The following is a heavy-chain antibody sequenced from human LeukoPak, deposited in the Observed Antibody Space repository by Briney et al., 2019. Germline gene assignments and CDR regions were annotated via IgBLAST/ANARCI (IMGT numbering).Heavy chain of an antibody. CDR2: IYTSGST. J-gene: IGHJ6*04. CDR3: ARLARLTLIRGVTGYHSLDV. CDR1: GGSISSYY. Sequence: PSETLSLTCTVSGGSISSYYWSWIRQPAGKGLEWIGRIYTSGSTNYNPSLKSRVSISVDTSKNQFSLKLSSVTAADTAVYYCARLARLTLIRGVTGYHSLDVWGKGTKVTVSS. V-gene: IGHV4-4*07. D-gene: IGHD3-10*01.